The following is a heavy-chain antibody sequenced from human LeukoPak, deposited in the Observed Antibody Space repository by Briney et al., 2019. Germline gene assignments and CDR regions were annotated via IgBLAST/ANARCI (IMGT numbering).Heavy chain of an antibody. CDR1: GGSISSGSYY. J-gene: IGHJ3*02. D-gene: IGHD3-22*01. CDR3: ARGPYSYDSSGAFDI. CDR2: IYISGST. Sequence: SETLSLTCTVSGGSISSGSYYWSWIRQPAGKGLEWIGRIYISGSTNYNPSLKSRVSISVDTSKNQFSLKLSSVTAADTAVYFCARGPYSYDSSGAFDIWGQGTMVTVSS. V-gene: IGHV4-61*02.